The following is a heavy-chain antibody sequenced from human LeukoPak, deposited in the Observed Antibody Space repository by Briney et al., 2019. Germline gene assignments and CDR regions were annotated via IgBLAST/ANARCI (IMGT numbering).Heavy chain of an antibody. J-gene: IGHJ4*02. Sequence: GGSLRLSCAASGFSFSSYSMNWVRQAPGKGLEWVSSISSSSSYIYYADSVKGRFTISRDNAKNSLYLQMNSLRAEDTAVYYCARDHGRDAVDVRVDYWGQGTLVTVSP. CDR2: ISSSSSYI. CDR3: ARDHGRDAVDVRVDY. D-gene: IGHD6-19*01. V-gene: IGHV3-21*01. CDR1: GFSFSSYS.